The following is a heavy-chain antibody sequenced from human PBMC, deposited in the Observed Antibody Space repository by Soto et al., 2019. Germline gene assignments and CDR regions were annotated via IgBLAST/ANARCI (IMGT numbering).Heavy chain of an antibody. J-gene: IGHJ4*02. CDR3: SFDSYRGDY. Sequence: EVQLVESGGGLVKPGGSLSLSCAASGFTFSDAWMGWVRQAPGKGLEWVGSIRSKTDGGTTDYAAPVKGRFTISRDDSKNTLYLQMNSLKSEDTAVYYCSFDSYRGDYWGQGTLVTVSS. V-gene: IGHV3-15*01. CDR2: IRSKTDGGTT. D-gene: IGHD3-22*01. CDR1: GFTFSDAW.